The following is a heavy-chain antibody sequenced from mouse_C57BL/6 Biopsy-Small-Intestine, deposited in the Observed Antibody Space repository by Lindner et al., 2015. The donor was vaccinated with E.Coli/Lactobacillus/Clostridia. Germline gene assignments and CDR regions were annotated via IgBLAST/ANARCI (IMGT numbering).Heavy chain of an antibody. CDR2: ILPGSGST. Sequence: VQLQESGAELMKPGASVKLSCKATGYTFTAYWIEWVKQRPGHGLEWIGEILPGSGSTNYNEKFKGKAKVTADTSSKTAYMQLSSLTTEESAIYYCGRWETYYDGLAYWGQGTLVTVSA. CDR1: GYTFTAYW. D-gene: IGHD1-1*01. V-gene: IGHV1-9*01. J-gene: IGHJ3*01. CDR3: GRWETYYDGLAY.